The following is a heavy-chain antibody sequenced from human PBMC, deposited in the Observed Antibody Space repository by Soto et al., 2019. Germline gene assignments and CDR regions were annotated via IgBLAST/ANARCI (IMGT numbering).Heavy chain of an antibody. CDR3: ARFQYDSGYPGVDYFDY. CDR2: IIPILDIA. CDR1: GGTFSSYT. D-gene: IGHD3-22*01. Sequence: ASVKVSCKASGGTFSSYTISWVRQAPGQGLKWIGKIIPILDIANYAKKFQGRVTITADNSTSTAYMELSSLRSEDTAFFFCARFQYDSGYPGVDYFDYWGQGTLVTVS. J-gene: IGHJ4*02. V-gene: IGHV1-69*02.